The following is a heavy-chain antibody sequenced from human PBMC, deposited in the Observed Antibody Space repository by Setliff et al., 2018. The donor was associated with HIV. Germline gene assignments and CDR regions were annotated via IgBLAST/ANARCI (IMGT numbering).Heavy chain of an antibody. CDR2: ISSSSAYI. D-gene: IGHD6-13*01. V-gene: IGHV3-11*06. CDR3: ARDVGRIQVWYSSSQRFDW. Sequence: VGSLRLSCTASGFTFSDYYMSWIRQSPGKGLEWISSISSSSAYIYYADSVKGRFTISRDNANNSLYLQVNSLRAEDTAVYYCARDVGRIQVWYSSSQRFDWWGQGTLVTVSS. J-gene: IGHJ5*01. CDR1: GFTFSDYY.